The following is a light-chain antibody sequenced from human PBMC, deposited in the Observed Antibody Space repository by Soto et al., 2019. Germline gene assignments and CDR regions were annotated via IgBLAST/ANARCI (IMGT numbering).Light chain of an antibody. V-gene: IGKV1-5*03. CDR2: ATS. CDR1: QSIGGW. Sequence: DIQMTQSPSTLFASVGDRVTITCRASQSIGGWLAWYQQKAGKAPKVLIYATSTLQSGVPSRFSGSGSGTQFTLTISSLQPDDSATYYCQQYNTWWTFGQGTKVEVK. CDR3: QQYNTWWT. J-gene: IGKJ1*01.